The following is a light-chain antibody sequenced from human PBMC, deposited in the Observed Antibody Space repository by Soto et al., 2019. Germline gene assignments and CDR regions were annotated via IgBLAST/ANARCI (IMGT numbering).Light chain of an antibody. CDR3: QQYGDSPDT. CDR1: QSVRSRY. CDR2: GAS. Sequence: EIVLTQSPGTLSLSPGERATLSCRASQSVRSRYLAWYQQKPGKAPRLLIYGASSRATGIPDRFSGSGSGTDFTLTISRLEPEDVAVYYCQQYGDSPDTFGQGTELEI. J-gene: IGKJ2*01. V-gene: IGKV3-20*01.